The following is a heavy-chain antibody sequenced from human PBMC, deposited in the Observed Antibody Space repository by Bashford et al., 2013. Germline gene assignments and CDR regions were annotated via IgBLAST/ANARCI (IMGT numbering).Heavy chain of an antibody. V-gene: IGHV3-23*01. D-gene: IGHD4/OR15-4a*01. J-gene: IGHJ5*02. CDR2: ISDDGHNT. Sequence: VDSGGSLRLSCAASGFIFDNFAMSWVRQAPGKGLEWVSRISDDGHNTHYADSVQGRFTIFRDIAKNTLYLQMDSLRADDTGVYYCVAYSAVLTRFDPWGQGTLV. CDR3: VAYSAVLTRFDP. CDR1: GFIFDNFA.